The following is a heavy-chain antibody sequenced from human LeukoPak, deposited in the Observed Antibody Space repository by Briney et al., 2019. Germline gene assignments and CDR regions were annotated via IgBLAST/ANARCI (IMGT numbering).Heavy chain of an antibody. CDR3: ARRITMIVVGYNWFDP. Sequence: GASVKVSCKASGYTFTSYYMHWVRQAPGQGLEWMGIINPSGGSTSYAQKFQGRVTMTRDTSTSTVYMELSSLRSEDTAVYYCARRITMIVVGYNWFDPWGQGTLVTVSS. D-gene: IGHD3-22*01. CDR2: INPSGGST. J-gene: IGHJ5*02. CDR1: GYTFTSYY. V-gene: IGHV1-46*01.